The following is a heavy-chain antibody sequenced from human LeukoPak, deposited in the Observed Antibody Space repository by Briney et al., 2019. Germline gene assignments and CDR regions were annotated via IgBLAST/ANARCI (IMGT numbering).Heavy chain of an antibody. CDR2: INHSGST. CDR3: ARTRYDFWSGYVYYFDC. V-gene: IGHV4-34*01. Sequence: SETLSLTCAVYGGSFSGYYWSWIRQPPGKGLEWIGEINHSGSTNYNPSLKSRVTISVDTSKNQFSLKLSSVTAADTAVYYCARTRYDFWSGYVYYFDCWGQGTLVTVSS. J-gene: IGHJ4*02. D-gene: IGHD3-3*01. CDR1: GGSFSGYY.